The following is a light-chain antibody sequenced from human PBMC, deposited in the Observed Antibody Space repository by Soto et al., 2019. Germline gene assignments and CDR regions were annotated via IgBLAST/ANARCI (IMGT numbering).Light chain of an antibody. CDR2: SNN. V-gene: IGLV1-44*01. Sequence: QSVLTQPPSASESPGQRVTISCSGSSSNVGSNAVNWYQQLPGTAPTLLIYSNNERLSGVPDRFSGSKSGTSASLAISGLQSEDEADYYCATWVDSLNGYVFGTGTKVTVL. CDR1: SSNVGSNA. J-gene: IGLJ1*01. CDR3: ATWVDSLNGYV.